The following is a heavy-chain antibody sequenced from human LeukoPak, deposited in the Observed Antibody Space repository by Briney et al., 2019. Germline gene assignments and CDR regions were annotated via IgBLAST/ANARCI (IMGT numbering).Heavy chain of an antibody. Sequence: GGSLRLSCAASGFTFHDYAMHWVRQVPGEGLEWVSGITWNSGSVLYADSVRGRFTISRDNAKNSLYTQMNSLRPEDMAFYYCAKGLGVASLIVDALDMWGQGTMVTV. D-gene: IGHD3/OR15-3a*01. V-gene: IGHV3-9*03. CDR2: ITWNSGSV. CDR1: GFTFHDYA. CDR3: AKGLGVASLIVDALDM. J-gene: IGHJ3*02.